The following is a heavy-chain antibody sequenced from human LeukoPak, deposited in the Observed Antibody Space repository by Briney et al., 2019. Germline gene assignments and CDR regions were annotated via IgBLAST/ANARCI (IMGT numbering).Heavy chain of an antibody. D-gene: IGHD2-2*01. V-gene: IGHV1-8*01. CDR2: MNPNSGNT. J-gene: IGHJ2*01. CDR1: GYTFTSYD. CDR3: ARRVGPHWYFDL. Sequence: ASVKVSCKASGYTFTSYDINWVRQATGQGLEWMGWMNPNSGNTGYAQKFQGRVTMTRNTSISTAYMELSSLRSEDTAVYYCARRVGPHWYFDLWGRGTLVTVSS.